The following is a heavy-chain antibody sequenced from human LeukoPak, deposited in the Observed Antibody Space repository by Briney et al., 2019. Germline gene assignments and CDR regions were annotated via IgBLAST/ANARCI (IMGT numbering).Heavy chain of an antibody. V-gene: IGHV4-59*01. CDR1: GGSISSYY. CDR3: AREKLGSSGWYSWFDP. CDR2: IYYSGST. J-gene: IGHJ5*02. Sequence: SETLSLTCTVSGGSISSYYWSWIRQPPGKGLEWIGYIYYSGSTNYNPSLKSRVTISVDTSKNQFSLKLSSVTAADTAVYYCAREKLGSSGWYSWFDPWGQGTLVTVSS. D-gene: IGHD6-19*01.